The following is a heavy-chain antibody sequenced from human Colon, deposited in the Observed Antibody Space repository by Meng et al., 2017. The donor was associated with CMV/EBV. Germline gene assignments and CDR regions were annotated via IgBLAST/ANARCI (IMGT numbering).Heavy chain of an antibody. CDR2: ISGGSNTV. J-gene: IGHJ3*02. CDR1: KFTFSDYF. CDR3: ARDNRGVGTGFDI. V-gene: IGHV3-11*04. D-gene: IGHD1-1*01. Sequence: GGSLRLSCTASKFTFSDYFMAWLRQAPGKGLEWVSYISGGSNTVYYADSAKGRFTIARDNTIDSLFLQMGELRAEDAAVYFCARDNRGVGTGFDIWGQGTMVTVSS.